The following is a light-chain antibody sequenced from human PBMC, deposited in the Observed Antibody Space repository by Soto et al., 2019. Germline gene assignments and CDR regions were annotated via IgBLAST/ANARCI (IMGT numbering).Light chain of an antibody. Sequence: PGERFTLSCRASQSVSSSYLTCYQHKPGQAPRLLIYVXXTMATSIXXRFSVIGSGTXFTLTXILLQPEDFAVYYCQQDYNLHSITFGGGIRVXIX. CDR2: VXX. CDR1: QSVSSSY. CDR3: QQDYNLHSIT. V-gene: IGKV3D-7*01. J-gene: IGKJ4*01.